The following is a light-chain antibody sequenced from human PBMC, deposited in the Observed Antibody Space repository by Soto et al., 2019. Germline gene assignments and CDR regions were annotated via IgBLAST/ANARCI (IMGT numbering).Light chain of an antibody. V-gene: IGKV3-11*01. CDR3: QQRSDWPST. J-gene: IGKJ4*01. Sequence: EIVLTQSPATLSLSPGERATLSCRASQSVSSYLAWYQQKPGQAPRLLIYDASNRATGIPSRFSGSGSGTDFTLTISSLEPDDFSVYYCQQRSDWPSTFCGGNKVKIK. CDR1: QSVSSY. CDR2: DAS.